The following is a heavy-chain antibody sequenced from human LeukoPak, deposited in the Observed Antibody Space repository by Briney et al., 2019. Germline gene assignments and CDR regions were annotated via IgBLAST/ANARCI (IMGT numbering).Heavy chain of an antibody. CDR1: RFTFSSYE. CDR3: AKDRPTVYSSSWLHFLDS. V-gene: IGHV3-48*03. D-gene: IGHD6-13*01. CDR2: ISSSGSNI. J-gene: IGHJ4*02. Sequence: GGSLRLSCAASRFTFSSYEMNWVRQAPGKGLEWVSYISSSGSNIHYADSVKGRFTISRDNAKNSLYLQMNSLRADDTAVYYCAKDRPTVYSSSWLHFLDSWGQGTLVTVSS.